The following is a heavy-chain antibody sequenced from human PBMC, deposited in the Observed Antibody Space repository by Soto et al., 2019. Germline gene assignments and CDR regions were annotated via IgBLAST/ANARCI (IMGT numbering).Heavy chain of an antibody. CDR2: IIPIFGTA. Sequence: QVQLVQSGAEVKKPGSSVKVSCKASGGTFSSYAISWVRQAPGQGLEWMGGIIPIFGTANYAQKFQGRVTITADESTGTGDRELSSLRSEDTAVYSCPRELATVVTGWFDPWGQGTLVTVSS. CDR1: GGTFSSYA. J-gene: IGHJ5*02. V-gene: IGHV1-69*12. CDR3: PRELATVVTGWFDP. D-gene: IGHD4-17*01.